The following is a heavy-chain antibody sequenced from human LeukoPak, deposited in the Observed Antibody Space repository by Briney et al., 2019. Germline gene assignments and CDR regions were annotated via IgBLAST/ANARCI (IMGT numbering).Heavy chain of an antibody. CDR1: AGSFIDYS. D-gene: IGHD3-22*01. J-gene: IGHJ2*01. CDR3: ATAKYDSTGYYDLSWYFDL. Sequence: PSESLSLTCAVYAGSFIDYSWSWIRQPPGKGLEWIGQINHSASTNYNPSLKSRVTISVDSAKNPIIPTLSSVTAADRLRSVSATAKYDSTGYYDLSWYFDLWGRGTLVTVSS. V-gene: IGHV4-34*01. CDR2: INHSAST.